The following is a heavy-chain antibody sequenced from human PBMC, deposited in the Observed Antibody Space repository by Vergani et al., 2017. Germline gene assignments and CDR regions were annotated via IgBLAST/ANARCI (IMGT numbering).Heavy chain of an antibody. J-gene: IGHJ4*02. D-gene: IGHD3-22*01. CDR1: GFTFSSYA. V-gene: IGHV3-23*01. CDR2: ISGSGGST. Sequence: EVQLLESGGGLVQPGGSLRLSCAASGFTFSSYAMSWVRQAPGKGLEWVSAISGSGGSTYYADSVKGRFTISRDNSKNTLYLQMNSLRAEDTAVYYCAKDGYYYDSSGYXFDYWGQGTLVTVSS. CDR3: AKDGYYYDSSGYXFDY.